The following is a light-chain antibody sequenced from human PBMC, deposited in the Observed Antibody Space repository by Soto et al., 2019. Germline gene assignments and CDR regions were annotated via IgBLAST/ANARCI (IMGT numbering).Light chain of an antibody. J-gene: IGKJ5*01. V-gene: IGKV4-1*01. CDR2: WAS. CDR3: QQYYRFPIT. CDR1: QSLLNNKNY. Sequence: DIAMTQSPDSLAVSLRETATINCKSSQSLLNNKNYLASYQQKPGQPPKLLIYWASTRESAVPDRFSGTGSGTGFVLAISCLQAGDVAVYFCQQYYRFPITFCEGAWLEI.